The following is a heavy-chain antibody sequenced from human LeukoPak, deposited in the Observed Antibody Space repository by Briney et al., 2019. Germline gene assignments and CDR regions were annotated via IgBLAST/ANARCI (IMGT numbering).Heavy chain of an antibody. CDR1: GFTFSSYS. CDR3: AREGVWNWNYGREVDY. CDR2: ISSSSSYI. D-gene: IGHD1-7*01. V-gene: IGHV3-21*01. J-gene: IGHJ4*02. Sequence: GGSLRLSCAASGFTFSSYSMNWVRQAPGKGLEWVSSISSSSSYIYYADSVKGRFTISRDNAKNSLYLQMNSLRAEDTAVYYCAREGVWNWNYGREVDYWGQGTLVTVSS.